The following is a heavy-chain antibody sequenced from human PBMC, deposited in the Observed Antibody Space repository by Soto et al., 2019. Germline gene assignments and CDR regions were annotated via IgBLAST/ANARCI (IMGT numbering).Heavy chain of an antibody. V-gene: IGHV3-33*01. J-gene: IGHJ6*02. CDR3: ARPRSTSQLWTGGMDV. CDR1: GFTFSSYG. CDR2: IWYDGSNK. D-gene: IGHD2-2*01. Sequence: SVGSLRLSCAASGFTFSSYGMHWVRQAPGKGLEWVAVIWYDGSNKYYADSVKGRFTISRDNSKNTLYLQMNSLRAEDTAVYYCARPRSTSQLWTGGMDVWGQGTTVTVSS.